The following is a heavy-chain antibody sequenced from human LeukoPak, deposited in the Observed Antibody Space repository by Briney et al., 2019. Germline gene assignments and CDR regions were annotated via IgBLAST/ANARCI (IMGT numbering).Heavy chain of an antibody. V-gene: IGHV4-34*01. D-gene: IGHD3-10*01. CDR1: GGSFSGYY. J-gene: IGHJ4*02. Sequence: SETLSLTCAVYGGSFSGYYWSWIRQPLGKGLEWIGEINHSGSTNYNPSLKSRVTISVDTSKNQFSLKLSSVTAADTAVYYCARGRVLLWFGESVRFDYWGQGTLVTVFS. CDR2: INHSGST. CDR3: ARGRVLLWFGESVRFDY.